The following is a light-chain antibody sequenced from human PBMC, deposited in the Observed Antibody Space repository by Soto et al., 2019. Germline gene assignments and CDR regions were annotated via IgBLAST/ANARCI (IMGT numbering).Light chain of an antibody. CDR2: AAS. Sequence: DIQMSQSPSSLSASVGDRVTITCRASQSISIYLNWYQQRPGKAPKLLIFAASSLQSGVPSRFSGSGSGTDFTLTIGSLQPEDFATYYCQQSYSTPLYPFGQGTKLEIK. V-gene: IGKV1-39*01. J-gene: IGKJ2*01. CDR3: QQSYSTPLYP. CDR1: QSISIY.